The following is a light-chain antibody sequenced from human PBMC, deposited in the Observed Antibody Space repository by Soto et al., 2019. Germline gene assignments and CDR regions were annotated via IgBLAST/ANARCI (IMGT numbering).Light chain of an antibody. CDR1: QDISNY. V-gene: IGKV1-33*01. CDR2: DAS. CDR3: QHLNSYPP. Sequence: DIQMTQSPSSLSASVGDRVTITCQASQDISNYLNWYHQKPGKAPNLLIYDASNLETGVPSRFSGSGSGTEFTLTISSLQPEDVATYYCQHLNSYPPFGPGTKVDIK. J-gene: IGKJ3*01.